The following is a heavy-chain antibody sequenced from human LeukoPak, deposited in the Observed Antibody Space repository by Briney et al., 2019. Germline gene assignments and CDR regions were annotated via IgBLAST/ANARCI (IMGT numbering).Heavy chain of an antibody. V-gene: IGHV3-66*01. CDR3: ARGTYYEFWSVTHAFDV. CDR1: GFTVSSNY. D-gene: IGHD3-3*01. J-gene: IGHJ3*01. CDR2: IYSGGST. Sequence: GGSLRLSCAASGFTVSSNYMSWVRQAPGKGLEWVSVIYSGGSTYYADSVKGRFTISRDNSKNTLYLQMNSLGAEDTAVYYCARGTYYEFWSVTHAFDVWGQGTMVTVSS.